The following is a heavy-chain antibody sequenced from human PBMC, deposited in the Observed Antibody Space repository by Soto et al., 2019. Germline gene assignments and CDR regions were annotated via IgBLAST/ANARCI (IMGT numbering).Heavy chain of an antibody. Sequence: ASVKVSCKASGYTFTSYGISWVRQAPGQGLEWMGWISAYNGNTNYAQKLQGRVTMTTDTSTSTAYMELRSLRSDDTAVYYCARVTRFWSGSYYMDVWGKGTTVTVSS. CDR3: ARVTRFWSGSYYMDV. CDR2: ISAYNGNT. D-gene: IGHD3-3*01. CDR1: GYTFTSYG. J-gene: IGHJ6*03. V-gene: IGHV1-18*01.